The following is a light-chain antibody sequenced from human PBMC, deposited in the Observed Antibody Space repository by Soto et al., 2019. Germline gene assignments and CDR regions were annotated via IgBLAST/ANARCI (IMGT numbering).Light chain of an antibody. CDR2: DAS. CDR3: QQYDNPPPYT. J-gene: IGKJ2*01. CDR1: QDISNY. Sequence: DIQMTQSPSSLSASVGDRVTITCQASQDISNYLNWYQQKPGKAPKLLIYDASNLETGVPSRFVGSGSGTDLTFTISSLQPEDIATYYCQQYDNPPPYTFGQGTKLEIK. V-gene: IGKV1-33*01.